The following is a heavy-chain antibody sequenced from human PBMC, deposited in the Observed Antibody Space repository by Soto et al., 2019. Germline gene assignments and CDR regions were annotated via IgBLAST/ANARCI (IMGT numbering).Heavy chain of an antibody. CDR1: GYTFTSYG. J-gene: IGHJ4*02. D-gene: IGHD3-22*01. CDR2: ISGHNGNT. CDR3: ARHRFNYYDNTVYYYFDY. Sequence: ASVKVSCKASGYTFTSYGISWVRQAPGQGPEWMGWISGHNGNTNHPQSLPGRGPMTTDTSRNTAYMELRSLISDDTAVYYCARHRFNYYDNTVYYYFDYWGQGTRVTVSS. V-gene: IGHV1-18*04.